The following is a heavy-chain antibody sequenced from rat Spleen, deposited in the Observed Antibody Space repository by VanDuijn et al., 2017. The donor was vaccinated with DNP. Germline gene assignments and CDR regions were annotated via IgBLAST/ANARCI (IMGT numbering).Heavy chain of an antibody. CDR3: AEAGFGPFDY. CDR1: GHSITSNY. V-gene: IGHV3-1*01. J-gene: IGHJ2*01. D-gene: IGHD4-4*01. CDR2: INYSGTT. Sequence: EVQLQESGPGLVKPSQSLSLTCSVTGHSITSNYWGWIRKFPGNKMEWMGYINYSGTTAYNPSLKSRFSITRDTSKNQFFLQLNSVTTEDTATYYCAEAGFGPFDYWGQGVMVTVSS.